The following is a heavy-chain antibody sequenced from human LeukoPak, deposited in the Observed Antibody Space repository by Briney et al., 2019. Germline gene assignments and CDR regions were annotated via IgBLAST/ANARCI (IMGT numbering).Heavy chain of an antibody. V-gene: IGHV1-18*01. CDR1: GYTFTSYG. Sequence: ASVKVSCKASGYTFTSYGISWVQQAPGQGLEWMGWISAYNGNTNYAQKLQGRVTMTTDTSTSTAYMELRSLRSDDTAVYYCARAGNCSGGSCWYYYYYGMDVWGQGTTVTVSS. CDR3: ARAGNCSGGSCWYYYYYGMDV. D-gene: IGHD2-15*01. J-gene: IGHJ6*02. CDR2: ISAYNGNT.